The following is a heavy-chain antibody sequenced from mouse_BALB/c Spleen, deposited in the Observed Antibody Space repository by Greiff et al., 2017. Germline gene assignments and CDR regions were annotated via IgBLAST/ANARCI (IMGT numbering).Heavy chain of an antibody. CDR1: EYEFPSHD. D-gene: IGHD2-2*01. Sequence: EVKVVESGGGLVQPGESLKLSCESNEYEFPSHDMSWVRKTPEKRLELVAAINSDGGSTYYPDTMERRFIISRDNTKKTLYLQMSSLRSEDTALYYCARHATYGYENYYAMDYWGQGTSVTVSS. CDR3: ARHATYGYENYYAMDY. CDR2: INSDGGST. J-gene: IGHJ4*01. V-gene: IGHV5-2*01.